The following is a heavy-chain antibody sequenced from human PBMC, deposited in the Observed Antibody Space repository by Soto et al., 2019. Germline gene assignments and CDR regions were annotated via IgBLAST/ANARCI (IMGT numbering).Heavy chain of an antibody. J-gene: IGHJ5*02. CDR3: AREGRNDFWSGYYWFDP. D-gene: IGHD3-3*01. CDR1: GFTFSSHS. Sequence: GGSLRLSCAASGFTFSSHSMNWVRQAPGKGLEWVSSISSSSSYIYYADSVKGRFTISRDNAKNSLYLQMNSLRAEDTAVYYCAREGRNDFWSGYYWFDPWGQGTLVTVSS. CDR2: ISSSSSYI. V-gene: IGHV3-21*01.